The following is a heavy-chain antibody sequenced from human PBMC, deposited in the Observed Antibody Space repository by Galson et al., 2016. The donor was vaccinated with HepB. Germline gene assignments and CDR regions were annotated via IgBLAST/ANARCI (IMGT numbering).Heavy chain of an antibody. J-gene: IGHJ6*02. Sequence: SVKVSCKASGGTFSSYAISWVRQAPGQGLEWMGGIIPIFGTANYAQKFQGRVTITADESTSTAYMELSSLRSEDTAVYYCARSIDIVVVVAATPFPYYGMDVWGQGTTVTV. CDR1: GGTFSSYA. CDR2: IIPIFGTA. CDR3: ARSIDIVVVVAATPFPYYGMDV. D-gene: IGHD2-15*01. V-gene: IGHV1-69*13.